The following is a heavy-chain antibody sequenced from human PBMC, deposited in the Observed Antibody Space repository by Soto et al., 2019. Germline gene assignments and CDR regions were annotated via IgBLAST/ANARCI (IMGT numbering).Heavy chain of an antibody. CDR3: ARDLRNYYGSGTQENWFDP. V-gene: IGHV4-59*01. D-gene: IGHD3-10*01. CDR2: IYYSGST. CDR1: GDSISSYY. Sequence: SETLSLTCTVSGDSISSYYWSWIRQPPGKGLEWIGYIYYSGSTNYNPSLKSRVTISVDTSKNQFSLKLSSVTAADTAVYYCARDLRNYYGSGTQENWFDPWGQGTLVTVSS. J-gene: IGHJ5*02.